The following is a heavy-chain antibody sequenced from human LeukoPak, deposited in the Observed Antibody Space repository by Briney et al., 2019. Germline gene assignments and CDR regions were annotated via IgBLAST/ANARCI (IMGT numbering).Heavy chain of an antibody. V-gene: IGHV3-7*01. CDR1: GFTFSSYA. CDR3: AREGTYYYYYMDV. CDR2: IKQDGSEK. Sequence: PGGSLRLSCAASGFTFSSYAMSWVRQAPGKGLEWVANIKQDGSEKYYVDSVRGRFTISRDNAKNSLYLQMNSLRAEDTAVYYCAREGTYYYYYMDVWGKGTTVTVSS. J-gene: IGHJ6*03.